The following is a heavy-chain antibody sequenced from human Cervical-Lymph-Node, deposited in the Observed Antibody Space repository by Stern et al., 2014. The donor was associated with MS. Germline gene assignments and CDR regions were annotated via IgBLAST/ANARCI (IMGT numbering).Heavy chain of an antibody. CDR3: ARDDKDSTGYYALDL. CDR2: IGGSGRAK. D-gene: IGHD5-18*01. J-gene: IGHJ2*01. V-gene: IGHV3-11*01. CDR1: GFTFSDHF. Sequence: QVQLVQSGGDIVKPGESLRLSCAASGFTFSDHFMAWIRQAPGKGLEWVSYIGGSGRAKYYADSVKGRFTISRDNVKNSLYLQMNNLRADDTAVYYCARDDKDSTGYYALDLWGRGTLVTVSS.